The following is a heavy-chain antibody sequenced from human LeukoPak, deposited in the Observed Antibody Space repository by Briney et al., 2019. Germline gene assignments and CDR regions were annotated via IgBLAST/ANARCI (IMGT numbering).Heavy chain of an antibody. CDR1: GGSISSSSYY. Sequence: SETLSLTCTVSGGSISSSSYYWGWIRQPPGKGLEWIGSIYYSGSTYYNPSLKSRVTISLDTSKNQFSLKLSSVTAADTAVYYCARGLFGYSSGWCDYWGQGTLVTVSS. CDR2: IYYSGST. V-gene: IGHV4-39*01. D-gene: IGHD6-19*01. J-gene: IGHJ4*02. CDR3: ARGLFGYSSGWCDY.